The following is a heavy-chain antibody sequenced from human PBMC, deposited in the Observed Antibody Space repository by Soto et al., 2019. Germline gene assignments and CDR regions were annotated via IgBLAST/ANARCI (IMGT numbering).Heavy chain of an antibody. J-gene: IGHJ4*02. Sequence: ASVKVSCKASGYTFTSYDINWVRQATGQGLEWMGWMNPNSGNTGYAQKFQGRVTMTRNTSISTAYMELSSLRSEDTAVYYCARGHQSSGWHDYWGQGTLVTVSS. CDR3: ARGHQSSGWHDY. CDR2: MNPNSGNT. V-gene: IGHV1-8*01. D-gene: IGHD6-19*01. CDR1: GYTFTSYD.